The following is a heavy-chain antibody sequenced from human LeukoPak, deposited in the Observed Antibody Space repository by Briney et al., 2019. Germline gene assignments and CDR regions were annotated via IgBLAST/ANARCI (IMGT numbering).Heavy chain of an antibody. D-gene: IGHD3-22*01. J-gene: IGHJ4*02. V-gene: IGHV1-18*01. CDR1: GYTFTSYG. CDR3: ARAEYYYDSSGYLTYFDY. Sequence: VASVKVSCKASGYTFTSYGISWVRQAPGQGLEWMGWISAYNGNTNYAQKLQSRVTMTTDTSTSTAYMELRSLRSDDTAVYYCARAEYYYDSSGYLTYFDYWGQGTLVTVSS. CDR2: ISAYNGNT.